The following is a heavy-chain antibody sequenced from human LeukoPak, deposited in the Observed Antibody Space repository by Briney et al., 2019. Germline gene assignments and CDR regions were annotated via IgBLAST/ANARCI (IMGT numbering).Heavy chain of an antibody. CDR1: GFTVSSNC. CDR2: IYSGGST. Sequence: GGSLRLSCAASGFTVSSNCMSWVRQAPGKGLEWVSVIYSGGSTYYADSVKGRFTISRDNSKNTLYLQMNSLRAEDTAVYYCARGGGSSSWYLNWFDPWGQGTLVTVSS. V-gene: IGHV3-66*01. CDR3: ARGGGSSSWYLNWFDP. D-gene: IGHD6-13*01. J-gene: IGHJ5*02.